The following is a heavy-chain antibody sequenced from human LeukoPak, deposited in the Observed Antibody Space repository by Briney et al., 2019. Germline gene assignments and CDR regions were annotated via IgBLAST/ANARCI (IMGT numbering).Heavy chain of an antibody. J-gene: IGHJ4*02. D-gene: IGHD4-23*01. CDR3: AKDLKYCDYGGFDY. Sequence: PGGSLRLSCAASVLTLSLYDINCVRQAPGKGLEWVSVISGSGGNTYYADSVKGRLTISRDNSKNTLYLQMNSLRAEDTAVYYCAKDLKYCDYGGFDYWGQGTLVTVSS. V-gene: IGHV3-23*01. CDR1: VLTLSLYD. CDR2: ISGSGGNT.